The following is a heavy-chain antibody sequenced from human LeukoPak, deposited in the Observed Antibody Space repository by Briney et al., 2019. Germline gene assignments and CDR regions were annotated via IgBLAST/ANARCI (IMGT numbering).Heavy chain of an antibody. D-gene: IGHD6-13*01. CDR2: IYYSGST. J-gene: IGHJ4*02. CDR1: GGSISSYY. Sequence: SETLSLTCTVSGGSISSYYWSWIRQPPGKGLEWIGYIYYSGSTNYNPSLKSRVTISVDTSKNQFSLKLSSVTAADTAVYYCARACSWGELDYWGQGTLVTVSS. CDR3: ARACSWGELDY. V-gene: IGHV4-59*01.